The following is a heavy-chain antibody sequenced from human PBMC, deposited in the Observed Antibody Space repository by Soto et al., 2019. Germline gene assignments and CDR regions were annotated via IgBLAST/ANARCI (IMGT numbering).Heavy chain of an antibody. V-gene: IGHV3-23*01. CDR1: GLNFAGYA. D-gene: IGHD2-2*01. CDR3: AKESLFPSIQGIITN. Sequence: EVRLSESGGGLARPGGSLRLSCEASGLNFAGYAMSSVRQAPGKGLDWVSSLSSSGEKTYYSDSARGRFTISRDNTKNTVYLQMNTLSADDTAVYFCAKESLFPSIQGIITNWGQGVVVTVSS. CDR2: LSSSGEKT. J-gene: IGHJ4*02.